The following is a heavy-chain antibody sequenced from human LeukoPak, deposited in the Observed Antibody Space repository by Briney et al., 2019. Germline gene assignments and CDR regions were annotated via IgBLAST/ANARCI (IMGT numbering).Heavy chain of an antibody. V-gene: IGHV3-23*01. D-gene: IGHD6-13*01. J-gene: IGHJ4*02. CDR2: ISGSGGGT. Sequence: PGGSLRLSCAASGFTFSSSGMNWVRQAPGKGLEWVSGISGSGGGTYYADSVKGRFTISRDNSKNTLYLQMNSLRAEDTAVYYCAKDHGDSSSLWVEDYFDYWGQGTLVTVSS. CDR3: AKDHGDSSSLWVEDYFDY. CDR1: GFTFSSSG.